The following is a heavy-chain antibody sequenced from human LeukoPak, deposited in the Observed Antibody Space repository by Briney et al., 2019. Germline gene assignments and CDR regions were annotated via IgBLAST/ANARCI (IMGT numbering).Heavy chain of an antibody. CDR1: GGSFSGYY. V-gene: IGHV4-34*01. CDR3: ARAQDSSGWYSFFDY. Sequence: PSETLSLTCAVYGGSFSGYYWSWIRQPPGKGLEWIGEINHSGSTNYNPSLKSRVTISVDTSKSQFSLKLSSVTAADTAVYYCARAQDSSGWYSFFDYWGQGTLVTVSS. CDR2: INHSGST. D-gene: IGHD6-19*01. J-gene: IGHJ4*02.